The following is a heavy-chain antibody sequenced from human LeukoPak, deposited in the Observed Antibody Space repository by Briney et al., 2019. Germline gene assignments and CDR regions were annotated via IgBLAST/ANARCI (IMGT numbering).Heavy chain of an antibody. V-gene: IGHV3-30*18. Sequence: GGSLRLSCAASGVTFSSYGMHWVRQAPGKGLEWVAVISYDGSNKYYADSVKGRFTISRDNSKNTLYLQMNSLRAEDTAVYYCAKAPPCSGGSCYFIDYWGQGTLVTVSS. CDR2: ISYDGSNK. CDR1: GVTFSSYG. J-gene: IGHJ4*02. D-gene: IGHD2-15*01. CDR3: AKAPPCSGGSCYFIDY.